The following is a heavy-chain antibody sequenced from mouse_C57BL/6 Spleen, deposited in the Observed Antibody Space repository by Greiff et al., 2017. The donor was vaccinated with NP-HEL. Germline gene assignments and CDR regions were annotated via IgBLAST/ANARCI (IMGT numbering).Heavy chain of an antibody. CDR1: GFTFSSYA. V-gene: IGHV5-4*01. CDR2: ISDGGSYT. Sequence: EVMLVESGGGLVKPGGSLKLSCAASGFTFSSYAMSWVRQTPEKRLEWVATISDGGSYTYYPDNVKGRFTISRDNAKNNLYLQLSHLKSEDTAMYYCARDEGFMTGAMDYWGQGTSVTVSS. J-gene: IGHJ4*01. D-gene: IGHD1-1*01. CDR3: ARDEGFMTGAMDY.